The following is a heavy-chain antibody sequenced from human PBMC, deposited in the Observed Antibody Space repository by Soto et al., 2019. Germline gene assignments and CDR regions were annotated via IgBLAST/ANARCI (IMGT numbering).Heavy chain of an antibody. J-gene: IGHJ6*02. V-gene: IGHV3-33*01. Sequence: QVQLVESGGGVVQPGRSLRLSCAASGFTFSSYGMHWVRQAPGKGLEWVAVIWYDGSNKYYADSVKGRFTISRDNSKNTLYLQRNSLRAEDTAVYYCARDRRIAVSGTYYYYGMDVWCQGTTVTVSS. CDR3: ARDRRIAVSGTYYYYGMDV. D-gene: IGHD6-19*01. CDR1: GFTFSSYG. CDR2: IWYDGSNK.